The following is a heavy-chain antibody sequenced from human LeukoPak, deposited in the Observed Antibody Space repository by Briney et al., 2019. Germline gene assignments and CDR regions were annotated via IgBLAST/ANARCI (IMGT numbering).Heavy chain of an antibody. CDR3: ANRYYDSSPFDP. CDR2: ITTSGGTT. V-gene: IGHV3-23*01. D-gene: IGHD3-22*01. CDR1: GFSFRSYA. J-gene: IGHJ5*02. Sequence: GGSLRLSCEASGFSFRSYAMSWVRQAPGKGLEWVAAITTSGGTTTYADSVKGRFTISRDSSKNTLYLQMNSLSSEDTALYYCANRYYDSSPFDPWGQGTLVTVSS.